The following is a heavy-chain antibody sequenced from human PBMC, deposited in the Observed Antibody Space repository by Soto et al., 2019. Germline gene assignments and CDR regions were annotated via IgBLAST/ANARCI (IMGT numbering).Heavy chain of an antibody. CDR1: GGSISSYY. CDR2: IDTSGTT. CDR3: ARGPRGYVYYHGMDV. J-gene: IGHJ6*02. Sequence: KPSETLSLTCTVSGGSISSYYVSWIRQSAGKGLEWIGRIDTSGTTNYNPSLKSRVTMSVDASKNHFSLNLSSVTAADTAVYYCARGPRGYVYYHGMDVWGQGTTVTGLL. D-gene: IGHD3-10*01. V-gene: IGHV4-4*07.